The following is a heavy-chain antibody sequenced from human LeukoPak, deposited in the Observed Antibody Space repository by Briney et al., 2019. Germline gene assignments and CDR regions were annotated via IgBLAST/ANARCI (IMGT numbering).Heavy chain of an antibody. CDR1: GDSITYYY. D-gene: IGHD3-10*01. Sequence: SETLSLTCSFPGDSITYYYWSWIRQPPGKGLERIGYVYYSATTNYKLSLNYNPSLKSRVTISIDTSKNQFSLKLSSVTAADTAMYYCATGRVVYGSEYWGPGTLVAVSS. CDR2: VYYSATT. CDR3: ATGRVVYGSEY. V-gene: IGHV4-59*03. J-gene: IGHJ4*02.